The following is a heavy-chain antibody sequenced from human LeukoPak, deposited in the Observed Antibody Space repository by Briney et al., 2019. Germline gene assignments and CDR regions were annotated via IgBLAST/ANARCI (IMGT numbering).Heavy chain of an antibody. CDR3: ARGRIAVAGTPLGY. CDR1: GYSISSGYY. D-gene: IGHD6-19*01. CDR2: IYHSGST. Sequence: SETLSLTCTVSGYSISSGYYWGWIRQPPGKGLEWIGSIYHSGSTYYNPSLKSRVTISVDTSKNQFSLKLTSVTAADTAVYYCARGRIAVAGTPLGYWGQGTLVTVSS. J-gene: IGHJ4*02. V-gene: IGHV4-38-2*02.